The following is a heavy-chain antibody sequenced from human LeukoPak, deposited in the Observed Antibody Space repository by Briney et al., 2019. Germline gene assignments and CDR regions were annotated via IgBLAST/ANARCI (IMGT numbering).Heavy chain of an antibody. CDR2: IYHSGST. V-gene: IGHV4-38-2*02. CDR1: GYSISSGYY. CDR3: ARGPGVPAAIGEDY. Sequence: SGTLSLTCTVSGYSISSGYYWGWIRQPPGKGLEWIGSIYHSGSTYYNPSLKSRVTISVDTSKNQFSLKLSSVIAADTAVYYCARGPGVPAAIGEDYWGQGTLVTVSS. D-gene: IGHD2-2*02. J-gene: IGHJ4*02.